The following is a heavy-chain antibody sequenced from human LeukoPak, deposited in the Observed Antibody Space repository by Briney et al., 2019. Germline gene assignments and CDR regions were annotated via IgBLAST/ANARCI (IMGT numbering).Heavy chain of an antibody. CDR1: GFTFGNYG. J-gene: IGHJ5*02. Sequence: GGSLRLSCAASGFTFGNYGMHWVRQAPGKGLEWVAVIWYDGSQKYYADSVKGRFTISRDNSKNTLYLQMNSLRAEDTAVYYCARPYCSSSNCPGWFDPWGQGTLVTVSP. CDR3: ARPYCSSSNCPGWFDP. V-gene: IGHV3-33*01. CDR2: IWYDGSQK. D-gene: IGHD2-2*01.